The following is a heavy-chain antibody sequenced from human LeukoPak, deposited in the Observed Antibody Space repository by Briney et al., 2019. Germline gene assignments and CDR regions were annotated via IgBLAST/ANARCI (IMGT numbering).Heavy chain of an antibody. D-gene: IGHD6-13*01. Sequence: PSETLSLTCTVSGGSISSYYWSWIRQPPGKGLEWIGYIYYSGSTNYNPSLKSQVTISVDTSKNQFSLKLSSVTAADTAVYYCARVVGIAAAGTSAYGMDVWGQGTTVTVSS. CDR1: GGSISSYY. CDR2: IYYSGST. CDR3: ARVVGIAAAGTSAYGMDV. V-gene: IGHV4-59*01. J-gene: IGHJ6*02.